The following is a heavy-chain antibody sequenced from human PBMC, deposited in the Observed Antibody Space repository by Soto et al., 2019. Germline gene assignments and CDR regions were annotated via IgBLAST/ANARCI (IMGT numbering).Heavy chain of an antibody. CDR3: ARDSVTRDVLMVYAIHY. D-gene: IGHD2-8*01. J-gene: IGHJ4*02. CDR1: GFTFSSYG. CDR2: IWYDGSNK. Sequence: GGSLRLSCAASGFTFSSYGMHWVRQAPGKGLEWVAVIWYDGSNKYYADSVKGRFTISRDNSKNTLYLQMNSLRAEDTAVYYCARDSVTRDVLMVYAIHYWGQGTLVTVSS. V-gene: IGHV3-33*01.